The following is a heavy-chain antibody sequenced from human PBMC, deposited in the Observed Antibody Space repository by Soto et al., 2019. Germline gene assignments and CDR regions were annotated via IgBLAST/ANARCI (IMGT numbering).Heavy chain of an antibody. CDR2: VYPSDYT. V-gene: IGHV4-59*01. Sequence: PSETLSLTCSVSGASIRSYYWHWIRQPPGKGLEWIGYVYPSDYTRYSSSLKSRVTISVDTSKSQFYLRLNSVTAADTALYYCASSAGHPGDFFYSNGLDVWSHGTTVTVSS. J-gene: IGHJ6*02. CDR1: GASIRSYY. D-gene: IGHD3-10*01. CDR3: ASSAGHPGDFFYSNGLDV.